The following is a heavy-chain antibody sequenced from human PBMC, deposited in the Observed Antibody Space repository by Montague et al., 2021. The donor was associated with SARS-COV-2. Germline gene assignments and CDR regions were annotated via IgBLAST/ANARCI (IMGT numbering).Heavy chain of an antibody. D-gene: IGHD4-17*01. Sequence: SETLSLTCTVSGGSVSSRSYYWSWIRQPPGKGLEWIGSIYYSGSTHYNPSLKSRVTISVDTSKNQFSLKLSSVTAADTAVYYCARRGDYGDTRFDYWGQGTLVSVSS. CDR3: ARRGDYGDTRFDY. J-gene: IGHJ4*02. CDR1: GGSVSSRSYY. CDR2: IYYSGST. V-gene: IGHV4-39*01.